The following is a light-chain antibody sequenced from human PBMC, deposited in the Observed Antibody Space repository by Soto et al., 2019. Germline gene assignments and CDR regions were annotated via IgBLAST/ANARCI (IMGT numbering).Light chain of an antibody. CDR3: QQYHSYPPT. J-gene: IGKJ1*01. Sequence: DIQMTQSPSSLSASVGDRVTITCRASQDISNFLAWFQQKPGKAPKSLIYEASNLQSGVPPKFSGSASGTYFTLTISSLQPEDFAIYFCQQYHSYPPTFGQGTKVEIK. CDR1: QDISNF. CDR2: EAS. V-gene: IGKV1-16*02.